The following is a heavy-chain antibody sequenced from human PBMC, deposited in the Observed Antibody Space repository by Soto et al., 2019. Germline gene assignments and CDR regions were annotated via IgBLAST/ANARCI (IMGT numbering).Heavy chain of an antibody. CDR1: GGSVSINIYY. J-gene: IGHJ4*02. CDR2: IYYSGST. Sequence: PSEPLSLTCSVSGGSVSINIYYWTWIRQHPGKGPEWIGHIYYSGSTYYNPSLKSRVTISLDMSKNQFSLKLTSVSAADTAVYYCARGYDYDSGGYLFDYWGQGTLVTVSS. CDR3: ARGYDYDSGGYLFDY. D-gene: IGHD3-22*01. V-gene: IGHV4-31*03.